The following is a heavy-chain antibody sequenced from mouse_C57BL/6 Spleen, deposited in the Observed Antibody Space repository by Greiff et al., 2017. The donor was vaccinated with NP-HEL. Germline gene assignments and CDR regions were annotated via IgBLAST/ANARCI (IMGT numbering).Heavy chain of an antibody. Sequence: QVQLKQSGAELVRPGASVTLSCKASGYTFTDYEMHWVKQTPVHGLEWIGAIDPEPGGTAYNQKFKGKAILTADKSSSTAYMELRSLTSEDSAVYYCTRGYYGNYYFDYWGQGTTLTVSS. J-gene: IGHJ2*01. CDR1: GYTFTDYE. CDR2: IDPEPGGT. D-gene: IGHD2-1*01. CDR3: TRGYYGNYYFDY. V-gene: IGHV1-15*01.